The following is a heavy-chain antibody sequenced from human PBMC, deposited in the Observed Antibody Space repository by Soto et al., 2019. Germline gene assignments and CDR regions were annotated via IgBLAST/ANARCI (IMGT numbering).Heavy chain of an antibody. Sequence: GGSLRLSCVASGFTFGNHWMSWVRQAPGKGLEWVANIKQDGSEKYYVDSVKGRFTISRDNALNSLYLQMNSLRAEDTAIYYCARDQTWGQGTLVTVSS. CDR1: GFTFGNHW. V-gene: IGHV3-7*01. CDR3: ARDQT. CDR2: IKQDGSEK. J-gene: IGHJ5*02.